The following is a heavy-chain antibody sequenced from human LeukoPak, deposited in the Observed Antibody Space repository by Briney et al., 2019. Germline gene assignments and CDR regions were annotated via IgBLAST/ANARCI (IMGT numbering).Heavy chain of an antibody. V-gene: IGHV3-23*01. CDR3: ARDPGDGTPGYYMNV. CDR1: GFTFSSYA. D-gene: IGHD2-21*02. Sequence: PGGSLRLSCAASGFTFSSYAMSWVRQAPGKGLEWVSAISGGGDSTYYADSVKGRFTISRDNSKNTLYLQMNSLGAEDTAVYYCARDPGDGTPGYYMNVWGKGTTVSVSS. J-gene: IGHJ6*03. CDR2: ISGGGDST.